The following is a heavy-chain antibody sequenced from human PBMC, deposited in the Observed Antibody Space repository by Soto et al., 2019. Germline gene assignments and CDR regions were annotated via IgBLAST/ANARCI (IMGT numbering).Heavy chain of an antibody. J-gene: IGHJ6*02. CDR2: ISYDGSNK. CDR3: AVGRFTNLNRNYYYYGMDV. D-gene: IGHD2-8*01. V-gene: IGHV3-30-3*01. CDR1: GFTFSSYA. Sequence: QVQLVESGGGVVQPGRSLRLSCAASGFTFSSYAMHWVRQAPGKGLEWVAVISYDGSNKYYADSVKGRFTISRDKSKNTLYLQMNSLRAEDTAVYYCAVGRFTNLNRNYYYYGMDVWGQGTTVTVSS.